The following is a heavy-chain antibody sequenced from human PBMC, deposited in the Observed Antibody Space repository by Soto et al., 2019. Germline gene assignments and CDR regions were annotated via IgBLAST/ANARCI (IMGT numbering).Heavy chain of an antibody. Sequence: PGGSLRLSCAASGFNFSRFTMHWVRQAPGKGLEWVALISYDGNNKYYADSVKGRFTFSRDNSNNTLYLQMNSLRPEDTAVYFCARDGGSCFDYYYGMDVWGQGTTVTV. CDR3: ARDGGSCFDYYYGMDV. V-gene: IGHV3-30-3*01. CDR1: GFNFSRFT. CDR2: ISYDGNNK. J-gene: IGHJ6*02. D-gene: IGHD2-15*01.